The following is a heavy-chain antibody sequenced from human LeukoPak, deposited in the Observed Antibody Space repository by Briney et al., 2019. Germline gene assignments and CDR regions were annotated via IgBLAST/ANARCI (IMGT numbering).Heavy chain of an antibody. Sequence: GGSLRPSCPASGFNVRSNYMSWVRQAPGKGLEWVSVIYSGGSTYYADSVKGRFTISRDNSKNTLYLQMNSLRAEDTAVYYCARDSMVRGVPFDYWGQGTLVTVSS. CDR2: IYSGGST. V-gene: IGHV3-66*01. D-gene: IGHD3-10*01. J-gene: IGHJ4*02. CDR3: ARDSMVRGVPFDY. CDR1: GFNVRSNY.